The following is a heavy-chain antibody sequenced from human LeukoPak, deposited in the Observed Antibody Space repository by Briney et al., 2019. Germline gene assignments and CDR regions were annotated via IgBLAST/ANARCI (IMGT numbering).Heavy chain of an antibody. CDR3: AGSQDYGDFGGYFDY. CDR2: INPSGGST. J-gene: IGHJ4*02. Sequence: ASVKVSCKASGYTFTSYYMHWVRQAPGQGLEWMGIINPSGGSTSYAQKFQGRVTMTRDTSTSPVYMKLRSLRSEDTAVYYCAGSQDYGDFGGYFDYWGQGTLVTVSS. D-gene: IGHD4-17*01. CDR1: GYTFTSYY. V-gene: IGHV1-46*01.